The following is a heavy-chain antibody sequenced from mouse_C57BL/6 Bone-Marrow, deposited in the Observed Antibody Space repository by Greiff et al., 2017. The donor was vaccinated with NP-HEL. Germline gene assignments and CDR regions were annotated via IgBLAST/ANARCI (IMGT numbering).Heavy chain of an antibody. CDR1: GFTFSDYY. Sequence: EVQGVESGGGLVQPGGSLKLSCAASGFTFSDYYMYWVRQTPEKRLEWVAYISNGGGSTYYPDTVKGRVTISRDNAKNTLYLQMSRLKSEDTAMYYCARHDEKVPGAYWGQGTLVTVSA. CDR2: ISNGGGST. J-gene: IGHJ3*01. V-gene: IGHV5-12*01. CDR3: ARHDEKVPGAY. D-gene: IGHD1-3*01.